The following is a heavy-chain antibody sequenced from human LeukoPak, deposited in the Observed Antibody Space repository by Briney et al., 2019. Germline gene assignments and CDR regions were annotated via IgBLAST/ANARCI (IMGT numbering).Heavy chain of an antibody. D-gene: IGHD6-25*01. J-gene: IGHJ4*02. V-gene: IGHV4-39*01. CDR1: GGSINISDYY. Sequence: PSETLSLTCTVSGGSINISDYYWGWIRQPPGKGLEWFGFMHYSGSTYYSPSLKSRVTISVDTSKNQFSLKVSSVTAADTAVYYCARRGTIDSGRPWNWGQGTLVTVSS. CDR3: ARRGTIDSGRPWN. CDR2: MHYSGST.